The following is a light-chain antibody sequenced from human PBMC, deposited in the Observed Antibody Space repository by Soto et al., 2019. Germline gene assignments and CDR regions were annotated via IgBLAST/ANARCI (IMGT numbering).Light chain of an antibody. CDR3: QQRSNWQYT. CDR1: QSVSGY. J-gene: IGKJ2*01. Sequence: ELVLTQSPATLSLSPGERATLSCRASQSVSGYSAWYQQEPGQAPRLLIYDTSNRATGIPARFSGSGSGTDFTLTISGLEPGDFAVYYCQQRSNWQYTFGLGTRLEIK. V-gene: IGKV3-11*01. CDR2: DTS.